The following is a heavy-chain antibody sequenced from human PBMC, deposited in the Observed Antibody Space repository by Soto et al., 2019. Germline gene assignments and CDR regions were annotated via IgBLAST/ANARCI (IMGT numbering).Heavy chain of an antibody. Sequence: SETLSLTCAVYGGSFSGYYWSWIRQPPGKGLEWIGEINHSGSTNYNPSLKSRVTISVDTSKNQFSLKLSSVTAADTAVYYCARGRWTYYYDSSGYYSGWFDPWGEGTRGTVSS. CDR1: GGSFSGYY. V-gene: IGHV4-34*01. J-gene: IGHJ5*02. CDR2: INHSGST. CDR3: ARGRWTYYYDSSGYYSGWFDP. D-gene: IGHD3-22*01.